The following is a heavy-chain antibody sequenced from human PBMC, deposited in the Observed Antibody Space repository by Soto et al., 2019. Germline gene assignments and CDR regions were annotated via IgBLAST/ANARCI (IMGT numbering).Heavy chain of an antibody. CDR3: ARSGIVVVPAAIAPYYYYGMDV. D-gene: IGHD2-2*01. CDR2: IYPGDSDT. V-gene: IGHV5-51*01. CDR1: GYSFTSYW. J-gene: IGHJ6*02. Sequence: PGESLKISCKGSGYSFTSYWISWVRQMPGKGLEWMGIIYPGDSDTRYSPSFQGQVTISADKSISTAYLQWSSLKASDTAMYYCARSGIVVVPAAIAPYYYYGMDVWGQGTTVTVSS.